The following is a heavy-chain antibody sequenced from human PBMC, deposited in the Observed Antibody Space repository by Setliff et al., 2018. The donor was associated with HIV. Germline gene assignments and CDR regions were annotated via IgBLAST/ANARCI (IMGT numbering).Heavy chain of an antibody. J-gene: IGHJ6*02. CDR1: GFTFSSYA. D-gene: IGHD6-13*01. Sequence: GGSLRLSCTASGFTFSSYAMSWVRQTPEKGLEWVSIITSGGSTYYADSAKGRFIISRDNSKNTLFLQMNSLRPEDTAVYHCARDCRVGWVFTYGMDVWGQGTLVTVSS. CDR2: ITSGGST. V-gene: IGHV3-23*01. CDR3: ARDCRVGWVFTYGMDV.